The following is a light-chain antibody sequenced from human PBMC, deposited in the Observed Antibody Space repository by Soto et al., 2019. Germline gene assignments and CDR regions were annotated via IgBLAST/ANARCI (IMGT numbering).Light chain of an antibody. V-gene: IGLV2-14*01. CDR3: SSYTVSRTYV. CDR1: SSDVGGSDH. J-gene: IGLJ1*01. CDR2: EVS. Sequence: QSVLTQPASVSGSPGQSITISCTGTSSDVGGSDHVSWYQQHPGKAPKLIIYEVSNWPSGVSNRFSGSKSGNTASLTISGLQAEDEADYYCSSYTVSRTYVFGTGTKVTVL.